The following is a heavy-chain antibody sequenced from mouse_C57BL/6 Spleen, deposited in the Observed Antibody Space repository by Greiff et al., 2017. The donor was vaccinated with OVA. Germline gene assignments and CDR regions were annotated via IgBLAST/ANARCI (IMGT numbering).Heavy chain of an antibody. V-gene: IGHV7-3*01. J-gene: IGHJ3*01. D-gene: IGHD1-1*01. Sequence: EVKLMESGGGLVQPGGSLSLSCAASGFTFTDYYMSWVRQPPGKALEWLGFIRNKANGYTTEYSASVKGRFTISRDNSQSILYLQMNALRAEDSATYYCAINDYSWFAYWGQGTVVTVSA. CDR1: GFTFTDYY. CDR3: AINDYSWFAY. CDR2: IRNKANGYTT.